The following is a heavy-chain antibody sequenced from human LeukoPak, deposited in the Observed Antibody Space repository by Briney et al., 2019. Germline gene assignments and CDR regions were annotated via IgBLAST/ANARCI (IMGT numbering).Heavy chain of an antibody. J-gene: IGHJ4*02. CDR2: ISGSGGST. CDR1: GFTFSSYA. V-gene: IGHV3-23*01. CDR3: AKGDLLDGDGYNYSFDY. Sequence: GGSLRLSCAASGFTFSSYAMSWVRPAPGKGLEWVSAISGSGGSTYYADSVKGRFTISRDNSKNTLYLQMNSLRAEDTAVYYCAKGDLLDGDGYNYSFDYWGQGTLVTVSS. D-gene: IGHD5-24*01.